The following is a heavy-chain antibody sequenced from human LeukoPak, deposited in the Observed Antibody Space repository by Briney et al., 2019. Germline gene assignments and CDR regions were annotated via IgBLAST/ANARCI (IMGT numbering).Heavy chain of an antibody. J-gene: IGHJ4*02. Sequence: ASVKVSCKASGYTFTGYYMHWVRQAPGQGLEWMGRINPNSGGTNYAQKFQGRVTMTTDTSISTAYMELSRLRSDDSAVYYCARDTAAGIDYWGQGTLVTVSS. CDR3: ARDTAAGIDY. CDR2: INPNSGGT. CDR1: GYTFTGYY. D-gene: IGHD6-13*01. V-gene: IGHV1-2*06.